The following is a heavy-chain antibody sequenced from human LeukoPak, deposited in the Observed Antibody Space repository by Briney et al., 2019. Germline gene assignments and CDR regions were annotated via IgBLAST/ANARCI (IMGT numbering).Heavy chain of an antibody. CDR1: GFTFSSYW. Sequence: GGSLRLSCAASGFTFSSYWMHWVRQAPGKGLGWVSRINSDGSSTIYADSVKGGFTISRDKAKNTLYLQMNSLRAEDTAVYYCARVYYYYYMDVWGKGTTVTVSS. V-gene: IGHV3-74*01. J-gene: IGHJ6*03. CDR3: ARVYYYYYMDV. CDR2: INSDGSST.